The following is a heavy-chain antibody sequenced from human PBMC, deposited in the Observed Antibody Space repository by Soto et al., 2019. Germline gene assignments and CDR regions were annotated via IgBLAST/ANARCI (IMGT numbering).Heavy chain of an antibody. V-gene: IGHV4-31*01. CDR2: IYYSGST. CDR3: ARTDSSGYYVGY. CDR1: GGSINSGGYY. D-gene: IGHD3-22*01. J-gene: IGHJ4*02. Sequence: QVQLQESGPGLVKPSQTLSLTCTVSGGSINSGGYYWSWIRQHPGKGLEWIGYIYYSGSTYYNPSTSSPVTLPFDASENQFSLKLGSVTAADTAVYYCARTDSSGYYVGYWGQGTLVTVSS.